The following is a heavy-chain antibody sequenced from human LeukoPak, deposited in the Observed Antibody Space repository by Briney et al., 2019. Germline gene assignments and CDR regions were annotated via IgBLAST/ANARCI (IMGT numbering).Heavy chain of an antibody. Sequence: SETLSLTCTVSGGSISSGSYYWSWIRQPAGKGLEWIGRIYTSGSTNYNPSLKSRVTISVDTSKNQFSLKPSSVTAADTAVYYCARFAHYYDSSGYPEDRAFDIWGQGTMVTVSS. D-gene: IGHD3-22*01. J-gene: IGHJ3*02. CDR3: ARFAHYYDSSGYPEDRAFDI. V-gene: IGHV4-61*02. CDR2: IYTSGST. CDR1: GGSISSGSYY.